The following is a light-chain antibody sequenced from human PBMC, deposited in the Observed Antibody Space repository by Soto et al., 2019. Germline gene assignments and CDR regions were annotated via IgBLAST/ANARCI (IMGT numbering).Light chain of an antibody. V-gene: IGKV1-33*01. J-gene: IGKJ5*01. Sequence: IQMTQSQSSLSASVGDRVTITCQASQDISNSLNWYQQNPGKAPKLLIYAASNLETGVPSRFSGSGSGTDFTFTISGLQPEDIATYYCQQYDNLPLTFGQGTRLEIK. CDR1: QDISNS. CDR2: AAS. CDR3: QQYDNLPLT.